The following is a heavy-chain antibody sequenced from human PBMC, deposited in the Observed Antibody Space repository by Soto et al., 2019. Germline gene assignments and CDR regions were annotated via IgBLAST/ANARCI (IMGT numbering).Heavy chain of an antibody. CDR1: GYSFTSYW. J-gene: IGHJ6*02. CDR2: IYPGDSDT. Sequence: GESLKISCKGSGYSFTSYWIGWVRQMPGKGLEWMGIIYPGDSDTRYSPSFQGQVTISADKSISTAYLQWSSLKASDTAMYYCARFTGYRSSWYYYYGMDVWGQGTTVTVSS. V-gene: IGHV5-51*01. CDR3: ARFTGYRSSWYYYYGMDV. D-gene: IGHD6-13*01.